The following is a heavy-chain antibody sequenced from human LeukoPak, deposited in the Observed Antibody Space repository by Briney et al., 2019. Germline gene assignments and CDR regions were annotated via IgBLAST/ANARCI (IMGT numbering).Heavy chain of an antibody. J-gene: IGHJ4*02. CDR2: ISNDGSNK. CDR3: AKDRRGYTYNFDY. V-gene: IGHV3-30*18. D-gene: IGHD5-18*01. Sequence: GGSLRLSCAASGFTFSSYGMHWVRQAPGKGLEWVAVISNDGSNKYYADSVKGRFTVSRDNSKNTLYLQMNSLRAEVTAVFYCAKDRRGYTYNFDYWGQGTLVTVSS. CDR1: GFTFSSYG.